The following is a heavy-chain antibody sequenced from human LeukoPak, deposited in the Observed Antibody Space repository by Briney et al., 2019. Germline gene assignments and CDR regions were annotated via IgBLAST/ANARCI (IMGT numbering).Heavy chain of an antibody. CDR1: GYSISSGYY. CDR2: IYHSGST. Sequence: SETLSLTCSVSGYSISSGYYWGWIRQPPGKGLEWIGSIYHSGSTYYNPSLKSRVTISVDTSKNQFSLKLSSVTAADTAVYYCARGAVQGYFDYWGQGTLVTVSS. J-gene: IGHJ4*02. V-gene: IGHV4-38-2*02. CDR3: ARGAVQGYFDY. D-gene: IGHD1-1*01.